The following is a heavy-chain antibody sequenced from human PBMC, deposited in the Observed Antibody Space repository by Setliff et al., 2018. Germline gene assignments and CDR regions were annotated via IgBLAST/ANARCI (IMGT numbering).Heavy chain of an antibody. V-gene: IGHV1-3*01. D-gene: IGHD3-22*01. CDR3: ARDSSGYNPWYFDY. CDR1: GYTFTSYA. J-gene: IGHJ4*02. Sequence: ASVKVSCKASGYTFTSYAMHWVRQAPGQRLEWMGWINAGNGNTKYSQKFQGRVTTTRDTSASTAYMELSSLRSEDTAVYYCARDSSGYNPWYFDYWGQGTLVTVSS. CDR2: INAGNGNT.